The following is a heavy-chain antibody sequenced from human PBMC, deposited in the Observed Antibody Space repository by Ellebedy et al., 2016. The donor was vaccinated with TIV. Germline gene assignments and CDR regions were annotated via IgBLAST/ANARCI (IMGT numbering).Heavy chain of an antibody. CDR1: GFTFSSYA. Sequence: GESLKISXAASGFTFSSYAMHWVRQAPGKGLEWVAVISYDGSNKYCADSVKGRFTISRDNSKNTLYLQMNSLRAEDTAVYYCAKEGLRPGVLLNWGQGTLVTVSS. D-gene: IGHD2-8*01. V-gene: IGHV3-30-3*01. CDR2: ISYDGSNK. J-gene: IGHJ4*02. CDR3: AKEGLRPGVLLN.